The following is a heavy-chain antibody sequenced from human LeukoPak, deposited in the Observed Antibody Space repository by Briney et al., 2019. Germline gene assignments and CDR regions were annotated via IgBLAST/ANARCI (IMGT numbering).Heavy chain of an antibody. CDR1: RDTFTNNA. D-gene: IGHD4-23*01. V-gene: IGHV1-69*01. CDR3: ARGKFYMDV. Sequence: SVKVSCKASRDTFTNNAISWVRQAPGQGLEWMGGIIPIFGTAHYAQKFQGRVTITADESTSTAYMELSSLTPDDTAVYYCARGKFYMDVWGKGTTVTVSS. CDR2: IIPIFGTA. J-gene: IGHJ6*03.